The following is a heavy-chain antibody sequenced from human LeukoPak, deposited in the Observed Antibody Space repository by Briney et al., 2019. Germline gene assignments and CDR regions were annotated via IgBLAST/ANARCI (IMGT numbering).Heavy chain of an antibody. V-gene: IGHV1-46*01. CDR2: IYPRDGST. D-gene: IGHD4-17*01. CDR1: GYTFTSNY. J-gene: IGHJ4*02. Sequence: GASVKVSRKASGYTFTSNYIHWVRQAPGQGLEWMGMIYPRDGSTSYAQKFQGRVTMTRDTSTSTVYMELSSLRSEDTAVYYCARDFSRATVTTTDYWGQGTLVTVSS. CDR3: ARDFSRATVTTTDY.